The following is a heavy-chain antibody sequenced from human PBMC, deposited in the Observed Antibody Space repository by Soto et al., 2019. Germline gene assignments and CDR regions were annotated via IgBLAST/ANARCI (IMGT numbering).Heavy chain of an antibody. V-gene: IGHV4-31*03. CDR3: ARATAPCCFDP. D-gene: IGHD1-1*01. J-gene: IGHJ5*02. CDR1: GASISTGGYY. Sequence: QVRLQESGPGLVKPSQTLSLTCIVSGASISTGGYYWSWIRQHPGKGLELIGYSYHSGTTYYNPSLLSRLSTSADSSKNLLSLTLTSVPAADTAIYYWARATAPCCFDPWGQGTLVNVS. CDR2: SYHSGTT.